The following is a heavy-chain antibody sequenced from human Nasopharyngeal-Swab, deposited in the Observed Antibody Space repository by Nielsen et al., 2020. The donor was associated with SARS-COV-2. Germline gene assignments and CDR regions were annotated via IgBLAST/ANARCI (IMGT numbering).Heavy chain of an antibody. CDR1: GYTFTSYA. Sequence: ASVKVSCKASGYTFTSYAMHWVRRAPGQRLEWMGWINAGNGNTKYSQKFQGRVTITRDTSASTAYMELSSLRSEDTAVYYCARGRRGYCSGGSCGGDWYFDYWGQGTLVTVSS. CDR3: ARGRRGYCSGGSCGGDWYFDY. V-gene: IGHV1-3*01. J-gene: IGHJ4*02. D-gene: IGHD2-15*01. CDR2: INAGNGNT.